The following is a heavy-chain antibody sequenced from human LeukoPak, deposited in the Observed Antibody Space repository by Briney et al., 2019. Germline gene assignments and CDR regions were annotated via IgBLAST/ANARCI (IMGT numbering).Heavy chain of an antibody. D-gene: IGHD3-22*01. CDR3: ARDGYDTNGYYYALY. J-gene: IGHJ4*02. CDR1: GFTFSNCG. CDR2: VWYDGSKK. Sequence: GGSLRLSCVASGFTFSNCGMPWVRQAPGKGLEWVAIVWYDGSKKYYADSVKGRFTISRDNSKNTLYLQMNSLRVEDTAVYYCARDGYDTNGYYYALYWGQGTLVTVSS. V-gene: IGHV3-33*01.